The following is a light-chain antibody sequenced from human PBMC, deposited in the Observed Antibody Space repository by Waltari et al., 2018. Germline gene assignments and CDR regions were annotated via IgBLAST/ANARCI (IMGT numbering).Light chain of an antibody. CDR2: INSDGSH. Sequence: QLVVTQSSSASASLGASVKLTCTLDSGHSNNIIAWLQQQPEKGPRYLMKINSDGSHSKGDEIPDRFSGSRSGAARYLTISNLQSEDEGYYYCQTGGHGTWVFGGGTKLTVL. J-gene: IGLJ3*02. V-gene: IGLV4-69*01. CDR1: SGHSNNI. CDR3: QTGGHGTWV.